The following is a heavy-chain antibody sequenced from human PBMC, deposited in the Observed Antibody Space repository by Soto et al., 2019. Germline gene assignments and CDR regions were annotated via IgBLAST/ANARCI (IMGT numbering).Heavy chain of an antibody. D-gene: IGHD2-2*01. Sequence: PSETLSLTCTVSGGSISSYYWSWIRQPPGKGLEWIGYIYYSGSTNYNPSLKGRVTISVDTSKNQFSLKLSSVTAADTAVYYCARLVVPATDYFDYWGQGTLVTVSS. CDR3: ARLVVPATDYFDY. J-gene: IGHJ4*02. V-gene: IGHV4-59*08. CDR2: IYYSGST. CDR1: GGSISSYY.